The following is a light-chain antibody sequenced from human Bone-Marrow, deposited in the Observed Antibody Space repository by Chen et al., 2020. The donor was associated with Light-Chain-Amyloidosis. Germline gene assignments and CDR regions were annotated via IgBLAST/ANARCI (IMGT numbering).Light chain of an antibody. CDR3: QQYNSYSPLT. J-gene: IGKJ4*01. CDR2: KSY. Sequence: DIQMTQSPSTLSASVGDRVTITCRASQTISSWLAWYQQKPGKAPKLLIYKSYSLESGVPSRFSCSGSGTEFTLTISRLQPDDSATYYCQQYNSYSPLTFGGGTKVEIK. CDR1: QTISSW. V-gene: IGKV1-5*03.